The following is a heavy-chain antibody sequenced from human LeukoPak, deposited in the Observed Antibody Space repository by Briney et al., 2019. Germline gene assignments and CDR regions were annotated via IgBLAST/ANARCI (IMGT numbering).Heavy chain of an antibody. CDR3: ARDYYYDPRNAFDI. J-gene: IGHJ3*02. Sequence: KPSETLSLTCAVSGYSISSGYYWGWIRQPPGKGLEWIGSIYHSGSTYYNPSLKSRATISVDTSKNQFSLKLSSVTAADTAVYYCARDYYYDPRNAFDIWGQGTMVTVSS. V-gene: IGHV4-38-2*02. D-gene: IGHD3-22*01. CDR2: IYHSGST. CDR1: GYSISSGYY.